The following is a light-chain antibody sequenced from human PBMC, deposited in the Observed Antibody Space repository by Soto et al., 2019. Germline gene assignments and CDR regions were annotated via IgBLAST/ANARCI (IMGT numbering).Light chain of an antibody. CDR1: SSDVGDYNY. V-gene: IGLV2-8*01. J-gene: IGLJ1*01. CDR3: SSYAGSLDV. CDR2: EVS. Sequence: QSALTQPPSASGSPGQSVTISCTGTSSDVGDYNYVSWYQQHPGKAPKLMIYEVSKRPSGVPDSFSGSKSGNTPSLTVSGLQAEDEADYYCSSYAGSLDVFGTGTKLTVL.